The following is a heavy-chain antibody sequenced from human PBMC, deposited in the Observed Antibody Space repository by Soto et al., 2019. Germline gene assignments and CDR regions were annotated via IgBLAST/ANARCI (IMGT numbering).Heavy chain of an antibody. V-gene: IGHV4-39*02. CDR2: IYYSGHT. CDR3: ARPGADFWSGSYYYDGMDF. CDR1: GGSISSSNNY. J-gene: IGHJ6*02. Sequence: PSETLSLACTLSGGSISSSNNYWGSIRQPPAKGLEWIGSIYYSGHTYYNPSLKSRVTTSVDTSKNHFSLKLSSVTAADTAVYYCARPGADFWSGSYYYDGMDFWGQGTTVTVSS. D-gene: IGHD3-3*01.